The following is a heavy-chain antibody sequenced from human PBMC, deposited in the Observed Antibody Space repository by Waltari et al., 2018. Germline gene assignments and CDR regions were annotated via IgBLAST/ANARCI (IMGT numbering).Heavy chain of an antibody. J-gene: IGHJ2*01. CDR3: ARVRAGEVPGYWYLDL. Sequence: QVQLHQWGAGLLKPSETLSLTCAVYNESLSDYYWSWIRQSPEKGLEWIGEINDSGGTNHNPSRRSRVRISVDASKNQFSLKVTSVTAADTAIYYCARVRAGEVPGYWYLDLWGRGTQVTVSS. CDR2: INDSGGT. CDR1: NESLSDYY. V-gene: IGHV4-34*01.